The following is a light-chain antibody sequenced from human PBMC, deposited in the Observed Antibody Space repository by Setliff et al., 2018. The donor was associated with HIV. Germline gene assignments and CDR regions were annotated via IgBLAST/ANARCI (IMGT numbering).Light chain of an antibody. V-gene: IGLV2-14*02. Sequence: QSVLTQPASVSGSHGQSITMSCTGTSSDVGSYNLVSWYQQHPGKAPKLMIYEVSNRPSGVSNRFSGSKSGNTASLTISGLQAEDEADYYCSSYTSSTPYVFGTGTKVTV. CDR1: SSDVGSYNL. CDR3: SSYTSSTPYV. CDR2: EVS. J-gene: IGLJ1*01.